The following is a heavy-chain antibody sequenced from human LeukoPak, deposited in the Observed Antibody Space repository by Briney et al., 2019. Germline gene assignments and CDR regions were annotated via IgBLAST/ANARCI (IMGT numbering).Heavy chain of an antibody. CDR2: INHSGRT. Sequence: SETLSLTCAVYGGSFSGYYWNWIRQPPGKGLEWIGEINHSGRTNYNPSLKSRVTISVDTSKKQFSLKLSSVTAADTAVYYCARGRAASDYWGQGTLVTVSS. CDR1: GGSFSGYY. D-gene: IGHD2-15*01. J-gene: IGHJ4*02. V-gene: IGHV4-34*01. CDR3: ARGRAASDY.